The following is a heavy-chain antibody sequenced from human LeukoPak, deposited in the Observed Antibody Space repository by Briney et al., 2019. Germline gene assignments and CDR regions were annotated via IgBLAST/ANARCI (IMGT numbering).Heavy chain of an antibody. CDR2: ISPGDSGI. D-gene: IGHD1/OR15-1a*01. CDR3: AAGGTSAP. CDR1: GCGFTNFW. Sequence: GAALKISCKGSGCGFTNFWIGWVRQMPGKGLEWMGVISPGDSGIRYSPSFQGQVTISVDKSISTAYLQWSSLKASDSAMYYCAAGGTSAPWGQGTLVTVSS. V-gene: IGHV5-51*01. J-gene: IGHJ5*02.